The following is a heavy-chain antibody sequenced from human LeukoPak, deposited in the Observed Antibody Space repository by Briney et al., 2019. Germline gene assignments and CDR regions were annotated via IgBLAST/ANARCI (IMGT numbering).Heavy chain of an antibody. V-gene: IGHV4-4*07. J-gene: IGHJ6*03. Sequence: SETLSLTXTVSGGSISSYYWSWIWQPAGKGLEWIGRIYTSGSTNYNPSLKSRVTMSVDTSKNQFSLKLSSVTAADTAVYYCARDGSYYYYMDVWGKGTTVTVSS. CDR2: IYTSGST. D-gene: IGHD2-2*03. CDR3: ARDGSYYYYMDV. CDR1: GGSISSYY.